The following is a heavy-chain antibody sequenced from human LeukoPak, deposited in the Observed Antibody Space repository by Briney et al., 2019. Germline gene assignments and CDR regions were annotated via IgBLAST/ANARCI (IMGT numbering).Heavy chain of an antibody. CDR1: GFTFSSYG. D-gene: IGHD3-3*01. V-gene: IGHV3-33*08. Sequence: GGSLRLSCAASGFTFSSYGMHWVRQAPGKGLEWVEFIWYDGSNKYYGDSAKGRFTISRDNSKNTLYLQMNSLRAEDTAVYYCAREGVRFLFDPWGQGTLVTVSS. CDR3: AREGVRFLFDP. J-gene: IGHJ5*02. CDR2: IWYDGSNK.